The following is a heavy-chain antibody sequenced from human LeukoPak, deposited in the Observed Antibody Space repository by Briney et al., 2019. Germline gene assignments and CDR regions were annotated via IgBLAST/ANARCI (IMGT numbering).Heavy chain of an antibody. Sequence: SETLSLTCAVYGGSFSGYYWSWIRQPPGKGPEWIGEINHSGSTNYNPSLKSRVTISVDTSKNQFSLKLSSVTAADTAVYYCARGRRGTYSAYYYYYMDVWGKGTTVTVSS. CDR3: ARGRRGTYSAYYYYYMDV. D-gene: IGHD1-26*01. CDR1: GGSFSGYY. V-gene: IGHV4-34*01. J-gene: IGHJ6*03. CDR2: INHSGST.